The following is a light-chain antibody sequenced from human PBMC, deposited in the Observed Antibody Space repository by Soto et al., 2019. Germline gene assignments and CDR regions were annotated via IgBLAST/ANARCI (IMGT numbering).Light chain of an antibody. CDR3: QQYDTWPLT. V-gene: IGKV3-15*01. CDR1: QNVRSD. J-gene: IGKJ4*01. CDR2: DAS. Sequence: EVVMTQSPATLSVSPGERATLSCRASQNVRSDLAWYQQKLGQAPRLLIYDASTRATGIPVRFSGSGSGTEFTLTISSLQSEDFAVYYCQQYDTWPLTFGGGTKVEIK.